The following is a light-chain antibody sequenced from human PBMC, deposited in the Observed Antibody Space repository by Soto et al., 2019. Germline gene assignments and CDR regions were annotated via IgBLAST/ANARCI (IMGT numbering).Light chain of an antibody. CDR1: SSDVGGYNY. Sequence: QSVLTQPASVSGSPGQSITISCTGTSSDVGGYNYVSWYQQHPGKAPKLMIYDVSNRPSGVSNRFSGSKSCNTASLTISGLQAEDEADYYCSSYTSSSSPLVFGTGTKVTVL. J-gene: IGLJ1*01. CDR2: DVS. V-gene: IGLV2-14*01. CDR3: SSYTSSSSPLV.